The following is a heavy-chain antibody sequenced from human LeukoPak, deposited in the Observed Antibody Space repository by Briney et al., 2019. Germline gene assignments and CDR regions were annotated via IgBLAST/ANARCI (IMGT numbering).Heavy chain of an antibody. CDR3: ARDRAVVPAANWFDP. V-gene: IGHV4-39*07. D-gene: IGHD2-2*01. CDR2: IYYSGST. CDR1: GGSISSSSYY. J-gene: IGHJ5*02. Sequence: SETLSLTCTVSGGSISSSSYYWGWIRQPPGKGLEWIGSIYYSGSTYYNPSLKSRVTISVDTSKNQFSLKLSSVTAADTAVYYCARDRAVVPAANWFDPWGQGTLATVSS.